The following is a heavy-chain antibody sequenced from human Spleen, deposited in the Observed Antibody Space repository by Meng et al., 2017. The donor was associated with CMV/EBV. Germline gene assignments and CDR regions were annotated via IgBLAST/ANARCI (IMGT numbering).Heavy chain of an antibody. D-gene: IGHD6-19*01. CDR1: GYTVSGYH. Sequence: SGYTVSGYHMHWVRQAPGQGLEWVGWINPNSGATKYAQKFQGRITVTSDTSITTVYMELSRLRPDDTAVYYCARVIAVAGTAPFDYWGQGTLVTVSS. CDR3: ARVIAVAGTAPFDY. J-gene: IGHJ4*02. CDR2: INPNSGAT. V-gene: IGHV1-2*02.